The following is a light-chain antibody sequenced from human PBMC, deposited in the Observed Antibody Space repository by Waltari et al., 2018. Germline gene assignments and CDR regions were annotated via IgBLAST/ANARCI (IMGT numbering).Light chain of an antibody. CDR3: QQYYNSPRT. CDR1: EDISRY. V-gene: IGKV1-39*01. J-gene: IGKJ1*01. CDR2: SAS. Sequence: DTQMTQSPSSLSASVGDRVTITCRASEDISRYLNWYLQKPGRAPVVLIPSASTLQSGVPSRFSGSGSGTDFTLTISSLQPEDVALYYCQQYYNSPRTFGQGTKVEIK.